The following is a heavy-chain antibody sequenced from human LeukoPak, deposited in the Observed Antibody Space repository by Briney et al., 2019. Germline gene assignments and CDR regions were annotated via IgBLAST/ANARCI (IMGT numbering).Heavy chain of an antibody. D-gene: IGHD2-21*02. J-gene: IGHJ4*02. V-gene: IGHV1-18*04. CDR2: ISNYNGHT. CDR1: GYTLSRYG. CDR3: ASNPRGDSWTGDY. Sequence: GASVKVSCKASGYTLSRYGVNWVRQAPGQGLEWMGWISNYNGHTEYAQILQGRVTMTTDRSTSTVYMELTSLSSDDTAVYYCASNPRGDSWTGDYWGKGNLVTVPS.